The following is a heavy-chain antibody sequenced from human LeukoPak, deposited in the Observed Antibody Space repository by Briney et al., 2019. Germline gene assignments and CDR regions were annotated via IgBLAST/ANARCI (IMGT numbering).Heavy chain of an antibody. CDR3: ANRPYCSSTSRHYQLDY. J-gene: IGHJ4*02. CDR2: ISYDGSNK. CDR1: GFTFSSYG. Sequence: GGSLRLSCAASGFTFSSYGMHWVRQAPGKGLEWVAVISYDGSNKYYADSVKGRFTISRDNSKNTLYLQMSSLRAEDTAVYYCANRPYCSSTSRHYQLDYWGQGTLVTVSS. V-gene: IGHV3-30*18. D-gene: IGHD2-2*01.